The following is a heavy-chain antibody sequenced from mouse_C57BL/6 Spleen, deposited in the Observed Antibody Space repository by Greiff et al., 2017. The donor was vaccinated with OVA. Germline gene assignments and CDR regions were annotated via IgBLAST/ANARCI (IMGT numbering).Heavy chain of an antibody. J-gene: IGHJ2*01. D-gene: IGHD3-2*01. CDR3: AKGVDSFYFDY. V-gene: IGHV1-82*01. Sequence: VKLMESGPELVKPGASVKISCKASGYAFSSSWMNWVKQRPGKGLEWIGRIYPGDGDTNYNGKFKGKATLTADKSSSTAYMQLSSLTSEDSAVYFCAKGVDSFYFDYWGQGTTLTVSS. CDR1: GYAFSSSW. CDR2: IYPGDGDT.